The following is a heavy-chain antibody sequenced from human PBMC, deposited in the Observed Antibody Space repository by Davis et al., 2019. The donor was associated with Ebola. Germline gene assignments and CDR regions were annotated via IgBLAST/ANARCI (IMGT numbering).Heavy chain of an antibody. V-gene: IGHV1-18*01. Sequence: ASVKVSCKASGGTFSSDSISWVRQAPGQGLEWMGWITASNGNTHYAQKLQDRITMTIDTSTSTAYMELRSLRYDDTAMYYCSRDPWADPFDIWGQGTLVTVSS. CDR2: ITASNGNT. CDR1: GGTFSSDS. CDR3: SRDPWADPFDI. D-gene: IGHD7-27*01. J-gene: IGHJ3*02.